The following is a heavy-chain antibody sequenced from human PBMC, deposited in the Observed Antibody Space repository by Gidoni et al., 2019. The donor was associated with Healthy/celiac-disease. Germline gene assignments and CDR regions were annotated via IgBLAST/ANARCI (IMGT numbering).Heavy chain of an antibody. CDR2: INHSGST. CDR1: GGSFSGYY. Sequence: QVQLQQCGAGLLKPSETLSLTFAVYGGSFSGYYWSWIRQPPGKGLECIGEINHSGSTNYNPSLKSRVTISVDTSKNQFSLKLSSVTAADTAVYYCAREREGYDSSGYPDYWGQGTLVTVSS. D-gene: IGHD3-22*01. V-gene: IGHV4-34*01. CDR3: AREREGYDSSGYPDY. J-gene: IGHJ4*02.